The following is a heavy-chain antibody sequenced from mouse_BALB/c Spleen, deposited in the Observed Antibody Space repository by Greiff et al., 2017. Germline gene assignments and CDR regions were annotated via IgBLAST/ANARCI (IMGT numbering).Heavy chain of an antibody. Sequence: EVHLVESGPELVKPGASVKIPCKASGYTFTDYNMDWVKQSHGKSLEWIGDINPNNGGTIYNQKFKGKATLTVDKSSSTAYMELRSLTSEDTAVYYCARPLLLQGAMDYWGQGTSVTVSS. J-gene: IGHJ4*01. V-gene: IGHV1-18*01. CDR2: INPNNGGT. D-gene: IGHD1-1*01. CDR1: GYTFTDYN. CDR3: ARPLLLQGAMDY.